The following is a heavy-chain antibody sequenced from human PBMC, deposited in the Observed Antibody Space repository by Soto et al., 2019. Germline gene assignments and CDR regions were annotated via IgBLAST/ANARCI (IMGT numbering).Heavy chain of an antibody. CDR3: AKDVRITIFGVVNRYGMDV. D-gene: IGHD3-3*01. V-gene: IGHV3-23*01. CDR1: GFTFSSYA. Sequence: GWSLRLSCAASGFTFSSYAMSWVRQAPGKGLEWVSAISGSGGSTYYADSVKGRFTISRDNSKNTLYLQMNSLRAEDTAVYYCAKDVRITIFGVVNRYGMDVWGQGTTVTVPS. J-gene: IGHJ6*02. CDR2: ISGSGGST.